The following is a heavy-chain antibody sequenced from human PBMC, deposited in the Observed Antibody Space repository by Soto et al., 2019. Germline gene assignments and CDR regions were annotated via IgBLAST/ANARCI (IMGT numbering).Heavy chain of an antibody. CDR2: IYYSGST. Sequence: PSETLSLTCTVSGGSISSYYWSWIRQPPGKGLEWIGYIYYSGSTNYNPSLKSRVTISVGTSKNQFSLKLSSVTAADTAVYYCARGRRGYWFDPWGQGTLVTVSS. V-gene: IGHV4-59*01. CDR3: ARGRRGYWFDP. CDR1: GGSISSYY. J-gene: IGHJ5*02.